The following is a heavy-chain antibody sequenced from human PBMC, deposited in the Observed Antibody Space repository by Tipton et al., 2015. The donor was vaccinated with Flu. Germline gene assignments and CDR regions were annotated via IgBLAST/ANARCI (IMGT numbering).Heavy chain of an antibody. D-gene: IGHD1-26*01. J-gene: IGHJ1*01. CDR3: AKSGSYLEYLQH. V-gene: IGHV4-4*07. Sequence: LRLSCTVSGGSISSYYWSWIRQPAGKGLEWIGRIYTSGSTNYNPSLKSRVAMSVDTSKNQFSLKLTSVSAADTAVYYCAKSGSYLEYLQHWGQGTLVTVSS. CDR1: GGSISSYY. CDR2: IYTSGST.